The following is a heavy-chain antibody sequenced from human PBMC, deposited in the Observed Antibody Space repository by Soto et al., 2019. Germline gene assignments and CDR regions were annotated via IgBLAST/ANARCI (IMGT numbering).Heavy chain of an antibody. Sequence: PSETLSLTCTVSGASISRSDYSWGWVRQSPGKGLEWIGNISYSGSTYYNPSLKSRVSLSVDTSKSQFSLTLNFVTAADTAVYYCATPSSVMTASGIVYWGQGTLVTVSS. CDR2: ISYSGST. CDR1: GASISRSDYS. D-gene: IGHD6-13*01. CDR3: ATPSSVMTASGIVY. J-gene: IGHJ4*02. V-gene: IGHV4-39*01.